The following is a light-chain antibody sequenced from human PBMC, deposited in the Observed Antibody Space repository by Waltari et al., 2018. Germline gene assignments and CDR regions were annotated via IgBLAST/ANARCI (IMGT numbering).Light chain of an antibody. CDR1: ALPKQY. J-gene: IGLJ2*01. CDR2: KDS. Sequence: SYELTQPPSVSVSPGQTARITCSGDALPKQYAYWYQQKPGQAPVLVIYKDSERPSGIPERCSCSSSGTTVTLTISGVQAEDEADYYCQSADSSGTYRVFGGGTKLTVL. CDR3: QSADSSGTYRV. V-gene: IGLV3-25*03.